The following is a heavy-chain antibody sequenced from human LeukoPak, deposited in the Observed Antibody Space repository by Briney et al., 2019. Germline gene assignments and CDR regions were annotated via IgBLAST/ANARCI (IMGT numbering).Heavy chain of an antibody. CDR2: ISHSGNT. CDR3: ARGSRLPLDY. V-gene: IGHV4-34*01. Sequence: PSETLSLTCVVYGGSFTDYYWSWIRQFPGKGLEWIGEISHSGNTNLNPSLESRVTISMGTSNYQFSLKLTSVTAADTAVYYCARGSRLPLDYWGQGSLVTVSS. CDR1: GGSFTDYY. J-gene: IGHJ4*02. D-gene: IGHD4-11*01.